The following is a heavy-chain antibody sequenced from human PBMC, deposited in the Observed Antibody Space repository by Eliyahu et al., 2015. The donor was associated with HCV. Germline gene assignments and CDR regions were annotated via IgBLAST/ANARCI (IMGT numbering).Heavy chain of an antibody. Sequence: EVQLLESGGGLVQPGGSLXLSCAASGFTFSSYAMSWVRQAPGKGLGWVSAISGSGGSTYYADSVKGRFTISRDNSKNTLYLQMNSLRAEDTAVYYCAKDSEWIQLWSAFDYWGQGTLVTVSS. V-gene: IGHV3-23*01. CDR3: AKDSEWIQLWSAFDY. CDR2: ISGSGGST. D-gene: IGHD5-18*01. J-gene: IGHJ4*02. CDR1: GFTFSSYA.